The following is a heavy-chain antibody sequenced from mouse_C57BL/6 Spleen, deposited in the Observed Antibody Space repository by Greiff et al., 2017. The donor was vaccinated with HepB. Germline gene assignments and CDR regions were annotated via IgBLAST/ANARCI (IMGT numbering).Heavy chain of an antibody. CDR3: TGGALGRGYFDD. J-gene: IGHJ2*01. Sequence: QLQQSGTVLARPGASVKMSCKTSGYTFTSYWMHWVKQRPGQGLEWLGAIYPGNSDTCYNQKFKGKAKLTAVTSASTAYMELSSLTNEDSAVYYCTGGALGRGYFDDWGQGTTLTVSS. CDR1: GYTFTSYW. V-gene: IGHV1-5*01. D-gene: IGHD3-1*01. CDR2: IYPGNSDT.